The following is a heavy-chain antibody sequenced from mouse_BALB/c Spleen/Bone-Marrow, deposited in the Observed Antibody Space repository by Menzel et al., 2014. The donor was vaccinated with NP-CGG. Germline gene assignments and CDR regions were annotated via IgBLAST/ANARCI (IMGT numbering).Heavy chain of an antibody. J-gene: IGHJ3*01. CDR2: IDPANGNT. Sequence: EVKLLESGAELVKPGASVKLSCTASGFNFKDTYMHWVKQRPEQGLEWIGRIDPANGNTKYDQKFQGKATITADTSSNTAYLQHSSLTSEDTAVYYCASYYYGSSLFAYWGQGTLVTVSA. CDR1: GFNFKDTY. CDR3: ASYYYGSSLFAY. D-gene: IGHD1-1*01. V-gene: IGHV14-3*02.